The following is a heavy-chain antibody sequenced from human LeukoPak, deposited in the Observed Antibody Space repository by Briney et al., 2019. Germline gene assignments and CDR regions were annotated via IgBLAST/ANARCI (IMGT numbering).Heavy chain of an antibody. CDR1: GFTFSESW. V-gene: IGHV3-7*04. CDR3: ARGRTSVGY. D-gene: IGHD2-2*01. CDR2: IKQDGSEK. J-gene: IGHJ4*02. Sequence: GGSLRLSCVVSGFTFSESWMSWVRQAPGKGLEWVANIKQDGSEKYYVDSVKGRFTISRDNAKNSLYLQMNSLRAEDTAVYYCARGRTSVGYWGQGTLVTVSS.